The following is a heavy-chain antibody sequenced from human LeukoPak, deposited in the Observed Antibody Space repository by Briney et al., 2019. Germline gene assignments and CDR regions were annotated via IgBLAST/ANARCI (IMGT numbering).Heavy chain of an antibody. D-gene: IGHD6-19*01. V-gene: IGHV5-10-1*01. CDR2: IDPSDSYT. CDR1: GYRFTRYW. CDR3: AGRGSSGWYDY. J-gene: IGHJ4*02. Sequence: GESLKIPCQGSGYRFTRYWISWVRQMPGKGLEWMGRIDPSDSYTNYSPSFQGHGTISTDKSISTAYLQWNSLKASDTAMYYCAGRGSSGWYDYWGQGTLVTVSS.